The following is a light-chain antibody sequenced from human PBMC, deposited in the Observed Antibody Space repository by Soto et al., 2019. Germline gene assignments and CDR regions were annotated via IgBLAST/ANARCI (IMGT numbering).Light chain of an antibody. CDR2: DAS. V-gene: IGKV1-5*01. CDR1: QPSSDW. CDR3: QQYNTDPSI. Sequence: DTQLTQSPGTLSASIGDRVSITCRASQPSSDWLAWYQHKPGQAPKLLIFDASSLESGVPSRFSGTGSGTELTLTITILQPADFATYYFQQYNTDPSIFGPGTTVEIK. J-gene: IGKJ3*01.